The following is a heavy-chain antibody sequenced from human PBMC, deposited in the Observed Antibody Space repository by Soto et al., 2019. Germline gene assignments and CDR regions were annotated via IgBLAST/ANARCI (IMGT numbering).Heavy chain of an antibody. J-gene: IGHJ4*02. V-gene: IGHV4-31*03. CDR3: ARVRDSGGSWGLIN. CDR2: IYYSGST. CDR1: GGSISSGGYY. D-gene: IGHD2-15*01. Sequence: PSETLSLTCTVSGGSISSGGYYWSWIRQHPGKGLEWIGYIYYSGSTYYNPSLKSRVTISVDTSKNQFSLKLSSVTAADRAVYCGARVRDSGGSWGLINWGKGTLVTVSS.